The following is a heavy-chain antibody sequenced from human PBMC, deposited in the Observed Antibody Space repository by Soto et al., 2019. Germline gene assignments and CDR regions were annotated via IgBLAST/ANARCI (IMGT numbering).Heavy chain of an antibody. V-gene: IGHV3-23*01. CDR1: RFTFNSYA. CDR3: VRKYPGTRPFDY. J-gene: IGHJ4*01. CDR2: IGTDGNT. D-gene: IGHD2-2*01. Sequence: PAGSLRLSCAASRFTFNSYAMNWVRQAPGKGLAWVSAIGTDGNTYYANSVKGRFTISRDNSRTTLYLQMNSLRVEDTALYYCVRKYPGTRPFDYWGQGTLVTVSS.